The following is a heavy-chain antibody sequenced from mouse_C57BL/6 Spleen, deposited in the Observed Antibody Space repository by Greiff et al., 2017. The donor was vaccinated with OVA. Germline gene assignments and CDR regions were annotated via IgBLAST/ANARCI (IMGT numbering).Heavy chain of an antibody. CDR3: AREIGLRTGYFDV. D-gene: IGHD1-1*01. J-gene: IGHJ1*03. V-gene: IGHV14-3*01. Sequence: VQLQQSVAELVRPGASVKLSCTASGFNIKNPYMHWVKQRPEQGLEWIGRIDPANGNTKYAPKFQGKATITADTSSNTAYLQLSSLTSEDTAIYYCAREIGLRTGYFDVWGTGTTITVSS. CDR2: IDPANGNT. CDR1: GFNIKNPY.